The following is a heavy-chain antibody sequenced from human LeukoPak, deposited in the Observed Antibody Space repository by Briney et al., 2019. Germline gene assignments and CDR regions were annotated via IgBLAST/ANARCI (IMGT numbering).Heavy chain of an antibody. D-gene: IGHD3-22*01. CDR1: GFTFSSYS. CDR2: ISSSSSYI. V-gene: IGHV3-21*01. CDR3: AQTYYYDISGFTPSDY. J-gene: IGHJ4*02. Sequence: PGGSLRLSCAASGFTFSSYSMNWVRQAPGKGLEWVSSISSSSSYIYYADSVKGRFTISRDNSNNTLYLQMNSLRAEDTAVYYCAQTYYYDISGFTPSDYWGQGTLVTVSS.